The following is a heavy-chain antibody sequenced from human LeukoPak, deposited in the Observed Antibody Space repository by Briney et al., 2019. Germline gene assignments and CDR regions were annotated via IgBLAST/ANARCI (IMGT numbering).Heavy chain of an antibody. V-gene: IGHV3-66*01. Sequence: PGGSLRLSCAASGFTFSTYEMNWVRQAPGKGLEWVSVIYSDGTISYADSVKGRFTISRDNSENTLYLQMNSLRVEDTAVYYCAREVGGGASGQWGQGTLVTVSS. CDR2: IYSDGTI. CDR3: AREVGGGASGQ. J-gene: IGHJ4*02. D-gene: IGHD3-16*01. CDR1: GFTFSTYE.